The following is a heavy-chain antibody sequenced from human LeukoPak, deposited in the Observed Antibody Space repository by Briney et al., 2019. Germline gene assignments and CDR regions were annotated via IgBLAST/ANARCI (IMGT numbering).Heavy chain of an antibody. V-gene: IGHV4-39*07. CDR3: ARIPALYCSSTSCYKYNWFDP. CDR2: IDHSGST. D-gene: IGHD2-2*02. J-gene: IGHJ5*02. Sequence: SETLSLTCTVSGGSISSSSYYWGWIRQPPGKGLEWIGEIDHSGSTNYNPSLKSRVTISVDTSKNQFSLKLSSVTAADTAVYYCARIPALYCSSTSCYKYNWFDPWGQGTLVTVSS. CDR1: GGSISSSSYY.